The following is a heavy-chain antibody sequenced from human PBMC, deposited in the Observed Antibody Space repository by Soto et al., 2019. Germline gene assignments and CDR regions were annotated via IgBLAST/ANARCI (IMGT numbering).Heavy chain of an antibody. CDR1: GYTFTSYG. V-gene: IGHV1-18*01. J-gene: IGHJ3*02. CDR2: ISAYNGNT. CDR3: ARDAYYGSGSHMAFDI. D-gene: IGHD3-10*01. Sequence: ASGKVSCKASGYTFTSYGISWVRQAPGQGLEWMGWISAYNGNTNYAQKLQGRVTMTTDTSTSTAYMELRSLRSDDTAVYYCARDAYYGSGSHMAFDIWGQGTMVTVSS.